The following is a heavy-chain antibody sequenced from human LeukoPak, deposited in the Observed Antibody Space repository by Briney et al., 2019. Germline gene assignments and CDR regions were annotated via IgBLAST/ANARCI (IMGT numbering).Heavy chain of an antibody. J-gene: IGHJ4*02. CDR3: ARGWNYYDSSGYLY. V-gene: IGHV7-4-1*02. CDR2: INTNTGNP. Sequence: EASVKVSCKASGYTFTSYAMNWVRQAPGQGLEWMGWINTNTGNPTYAQGFTGRFVFSLDTSVSTAYLQISSLKAEDTAVYYCARGWNYYDSSGYLYWGQGTLVTVSS. D-gene: IGHD3-22*01. CDR1: GYTFTSYA.